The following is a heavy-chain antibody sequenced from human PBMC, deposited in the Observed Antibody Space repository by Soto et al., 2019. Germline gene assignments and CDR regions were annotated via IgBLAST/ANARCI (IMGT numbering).Heavy chain of an antibody. D-gene: IGHD4-17*01. V-gene: IGHV1-69*04. Sequence: SVKVSCKASGGTFSSYTISWVRQAPGQGLEWMGRIIPILGIANYAQKFQGRVTITADKSTSTAYMELSSLRSEDTAVYYCARDHSDDYVLPNYYYYMDGWGKGTTVTVAS. J-gene: IGHJ6*03. CDR2: IIPILGIA. CDR1: GGTFSSYT. CDR3: ARDHSDDYVLPNYYYYMDG.